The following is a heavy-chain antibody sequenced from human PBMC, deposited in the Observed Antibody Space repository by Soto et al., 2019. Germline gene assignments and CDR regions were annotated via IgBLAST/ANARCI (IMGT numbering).Heavy chain of an antibody. CDR3: ARGDSYCSGGSCYSDYYYGMDV. CDR2: MNPNSGNT. Sequence: VASVKVSCKASGYTFTSYDINWVRQATGQGLEWMGWMNPNSGNTGYAQKFQGRVTITRDTSASTAYMELSSLRSEDTAVYYCARGDSYCSGGSCYSDYYYGMDVWGQGTTVTVSS. CDR1: GYTFTSYD. J-gene: IGHJ6*02. D-gene: IGHD2-15*01. V-gene: IGHV1-8*01.